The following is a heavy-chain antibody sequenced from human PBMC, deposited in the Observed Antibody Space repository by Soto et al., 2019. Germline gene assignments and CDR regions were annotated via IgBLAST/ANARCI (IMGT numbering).Heavy chain of an antibody. V-gene: IGHV4-39*01. J-gene: IGHJ4*02. D-gene: IGHD2-15*01. Sequence: SETLSLTCTVSGGSISSSSYYWGWIRQPPGKGLEWIGSIYYSGSTYYNPSLKSRVTISVDTSKNQFSLKLSSVTAADTAVYYCASLRRRELGYCSGGSCYGPSDFDYWGQGTLVTVSS. CDR3: ASLRRRELGYCSGGSCYGPSDFDY. CDR1: GGSISSSSYY. CDR2: IYYSGST.